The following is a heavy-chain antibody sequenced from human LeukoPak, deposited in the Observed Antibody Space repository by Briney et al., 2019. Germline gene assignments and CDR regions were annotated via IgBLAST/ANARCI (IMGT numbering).Heavy chain of an antibody. J-gene: IGHJ2*01. V-gene: IGHV4-38-2*01. CDR3: ARVISQAAPDWYMDV. CDR1: GYDIGSSHY. Sequence: PSETLSLSCDVSGYDIGSSHYCGWIRQPPGGGLQWIGHVNIHDSSAYNSSLSGRVTISVEASKNRFSLTLTSVTGADAAIYYCARVISQAAPDWYMDVWGGGTMVIVSS. D-gene: IGHD2-21*01. CDR2: VNIHDSS.